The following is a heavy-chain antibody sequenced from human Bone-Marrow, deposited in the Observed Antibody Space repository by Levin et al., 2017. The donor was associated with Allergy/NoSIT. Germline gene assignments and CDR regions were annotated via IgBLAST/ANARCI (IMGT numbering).Heavy chain of an antibody. CDR3: ARLDYYGSGSYYDAFDS. V-gene: IGHV4-39*01. Sequence: SQTLSLTCTVSGGSISSSSYYWGWIRQPPGKGLEWIGSIYYSGSTYYNPSLKSRVTISVDTSKNQFSLKLSSVTAADTAVYYCARLDYYGSGSYYDAFDSWGQGTMVTVSS. D-gene: IGHD3-10*01. CDR2: IYYSGST. J-gene: IGHJ3*02. CDR1: GGSISSSSYY.